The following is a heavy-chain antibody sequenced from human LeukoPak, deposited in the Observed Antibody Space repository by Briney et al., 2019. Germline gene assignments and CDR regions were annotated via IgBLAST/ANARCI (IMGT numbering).Heavy chain of an antibody. J-gene: IGHJ4*02. D-gene: IGHD2-15*01. CDR2: LSGSGNTI. Sequence: GGSLRLSCAASGFTFSDYYMSWIRQAPGKGLEWVSYLSGSGNTIYYADSVKGRFTISRDNAKNSLYLQMNNLGAEDTAVYFCASRYCSGGSCHFDYWGQGTLVTVSS. CDR3: ASRYCSGGSCHFDY. CDR1: GFTFSDYY. V-gene: IGHV3-11*01.